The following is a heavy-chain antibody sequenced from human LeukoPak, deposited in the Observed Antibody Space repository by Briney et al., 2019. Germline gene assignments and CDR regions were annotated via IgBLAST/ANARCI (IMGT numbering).Heavy chain of an antibody. CDR3: ARVQWLAPQYYFDY. CDR2: IIPILGIA. V-gene: IGHV1-69*04. D-gene: IGHD6-19*01. CDR1: GGTFSSYA. Sequence: SVKVSCKASGGTFSSYAISWVRQAPGQGLEWMGRIIPILGIANYAQKFQGRVTITADKSTSTAYMELSSLRSEDTAVYYCARVQWLAPQYYFDYWGQGTLVTVSS. J-gene: IGHJ4*02.